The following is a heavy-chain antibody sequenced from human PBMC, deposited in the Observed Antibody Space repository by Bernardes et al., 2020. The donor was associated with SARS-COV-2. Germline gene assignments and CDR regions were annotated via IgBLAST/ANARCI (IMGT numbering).Heavy chain of an antibody. J-gene: IGHJ4*02. CDR3: ARDRGYCSGRSCPFDY. V-gene: IGHV3-74*01. D-gene: IGHD2-15*01. CDR2: INPDGSAT. CDR1: GFTFRTSW. Sequence: GGSLRLSCAASGFTFRTSWMHWVRQAPGKGLVWVSRINPDGSATIYADSVKGRFTISRDNAKNTLYLQMNSLRAEDTAVYFCARDRGYCSGRSCPFDYWGQGTLVTVSS.